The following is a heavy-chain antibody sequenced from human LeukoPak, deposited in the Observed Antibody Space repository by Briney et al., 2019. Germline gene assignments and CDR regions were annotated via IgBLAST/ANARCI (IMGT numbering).Heavy chain of an antibody. J-gene: IGHJ6*02. CDR1: GFSFSTYG. Sequence: GGSLSLPCQACGFSFSTYGIHWVRQAPGKGRAWVAVISYDVTNEHYADYVNGRFNISRDNSKNTLFLQMNSLRAEDTAVYFCAKDRATLTLDYFYGMDIWGQGTTVTVSS. CDR3: AKDRATLTLDYFYGMDI. D-gene: IGHD2/OR15-2a*01. CDR2: ISYDVTNE. V-gene: IGHV3-30*18.